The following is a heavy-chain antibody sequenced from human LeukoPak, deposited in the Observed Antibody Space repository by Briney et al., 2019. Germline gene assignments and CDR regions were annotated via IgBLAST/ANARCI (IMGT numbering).Heavy chain of an antibody. Sequence: PGGSLRLSCVESGFTFRNYAMSWGRQAPGKGLEWVSGIGGSGSGTYYADSVKGRFTISRENSKNTLDLKTNSLRAEDTAVCYCAKVRCANSDCYFDFWGQGTTATVSS. J-gene: IGHJ4*01. V-gene: IGHV3-23*01. CDR2: IGGSGSGT. D-gene: IGHD2-21*02. CDR3: AKVRCANSDCYFDF. CDR1: GFTFRNYA.